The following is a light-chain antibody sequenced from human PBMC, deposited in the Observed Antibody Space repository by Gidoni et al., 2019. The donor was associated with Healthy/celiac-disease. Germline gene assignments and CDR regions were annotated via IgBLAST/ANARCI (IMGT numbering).Light chain of an antibody. CDR2: EVS. CDR1: SSDVVSYNL. CDR3: CSYAGSSTYV. J-gene: IGLJ1*01. V-gene: IGLV2-23*02. Sequence: QSALTQPASVSVSPVQSITISCTGTSSDVVSYNLVSWYQQHPGKAPKLMIYEVSKRPSGVSNRFSGSKSGNTASLTISGLQAEDEADYYCCSYAGSSTYVFGTGTKVTVL.